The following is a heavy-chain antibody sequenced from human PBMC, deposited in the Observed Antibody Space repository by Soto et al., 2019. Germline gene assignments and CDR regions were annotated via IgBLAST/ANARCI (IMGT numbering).Heavy chain of an antibody. CDR1: GFTFSSYD. J-gene: IGHJ6*02. CDR3: SKVGDGYYYYYGMDF. CDR2: ISGSGGST. V-gene: IGHV3-23*01. D-gene: IGHD2-21*01. Sequence: EVQLLESGGGLVQPGGSLRLSCEASGFTFSSYDMNWVRQAPGKGLEWVSGISGSGGSTYYADSVKGRFTISRDNSKNTLNLQMNSIRAEDTAVYYCSKVGDGYYYYYGMDFWGQGTTVTVSS.